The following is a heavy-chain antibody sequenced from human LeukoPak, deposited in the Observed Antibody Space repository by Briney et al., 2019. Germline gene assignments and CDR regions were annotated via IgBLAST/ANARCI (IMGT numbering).Heavy chain of an antibody. V-gene: IGHV3-23*01. D-gene: IGHD6-13*01. Sequence: GGSLRLSCAASGFTFSSYGMSWVRQAPGKGLEWVSAISGSGGSTYYADSVKGRFTISRDNSKDTLYLQMNSLRAEDTAVYYCASTYSSSWDFDYWGQGTLVTVSS. J-gene: IGHJ4*02. CDR1: GFTFSSYG. CDR3: ASTYSSSWDFDY. CDR2: ISGSGGST.